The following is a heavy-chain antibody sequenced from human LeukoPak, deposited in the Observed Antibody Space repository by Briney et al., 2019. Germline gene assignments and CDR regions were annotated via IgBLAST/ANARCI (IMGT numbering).Heavy chain of an antibody. CDR2: IKQDGSEK. CDR3: ARRFLLTRPFDY. D-gene: IGHD3-10*01. CDR1: EFTVSSTY. J-gene: IGHJ4*02. V-gene: IGHV3-7*03. Sequence: GGSLRLSCAVSEFTVSSTYMSWVRQAPGKGLEWVANIKQDGSEKYYVDSVKGRFTISRDNAKNSLYLQMNSLEASDTAMYYCARRFLLTRPFDYWGQGTLVTVSS.